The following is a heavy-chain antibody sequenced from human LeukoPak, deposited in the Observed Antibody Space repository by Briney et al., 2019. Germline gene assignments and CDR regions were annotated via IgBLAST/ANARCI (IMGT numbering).Heavy chain of an antibody. V-gene: IGHV1-69*04. Sequence: SVTVSCTASGGTFSSYAISWVRQAPGQGLEWMGRIIPILGIANYAQKFQGRVTITADKSTSTAYMELSSLRSEDTAVYYCARDREYSSGWYFYFDYWGQGTLVTVSS. J-gene: IGHJ4*02. D-gene: IGHD6-19*01. CDR2: IIPILGIA. CDR3: ARDREYSSGWYFYFDY. CDR1: GGTFSSYA.